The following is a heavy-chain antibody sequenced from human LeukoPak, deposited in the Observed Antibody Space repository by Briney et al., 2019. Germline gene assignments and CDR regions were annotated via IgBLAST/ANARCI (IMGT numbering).Heavy chain of an antibody. CDR3: ARGSHAYYYYYGMDV. CDR2: IIPIFGTA. CDR1: GGTFSSYA. Sequence: SVKVSCKASGGTFSSYAISWVRQAPGQGLEWMGGIIPIFGTANYAQKFQGRVTITADESTSTAYMEPSSLRSEDTAVYYCARGSHAYYYYYGMDVWGQGTTVTVSS. V-gene: IGHV1-69*13. D-gene: IGHD2-15*01. J-gene: IGHJ6*02.